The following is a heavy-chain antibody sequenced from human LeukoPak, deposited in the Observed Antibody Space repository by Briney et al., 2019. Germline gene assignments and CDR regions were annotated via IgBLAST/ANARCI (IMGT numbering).Heavy chain of an antibody. CDR1: GFPFSAYG. V-gene: IGHV3-30*03. CDR2: ISYDGSNK. Sequence: PGGSLRLSCTASGFPFSAYGMHWVRQAPGMGLEWVAVISYDGSNKYYADSVKGRFTISRDNSKNTLYLQMNSLRAEDTAVYYCAGDLASGGPIWGQGTMVTVSS. CDR3: AGDLASGGPI. J-gene: IGHJ3*02. D-gene: IGHD4-23*01.